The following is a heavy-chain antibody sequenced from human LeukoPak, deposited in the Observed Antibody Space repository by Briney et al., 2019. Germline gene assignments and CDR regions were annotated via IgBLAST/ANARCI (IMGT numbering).Heavy chain of an antibody. CDR3: ANPNPYDPSGYRLVDY. J-gene: IGHJ4*02. V-gene: IGHV3-23*01. CDR2: ISGSGGTT. CDR1: GFTFSSYA. Sequence: PGGSLRLSCAASGFTFSSYAMSWVRQAPGKGLEWVSAISGSGGTTYYADSVKGRFTISRDNSKNTLYLQMNSLRAEDTAVYYCANPNPYDPSGYRLVDYWGQGTLVTVSS. D-gene: IGHD3-22*01.